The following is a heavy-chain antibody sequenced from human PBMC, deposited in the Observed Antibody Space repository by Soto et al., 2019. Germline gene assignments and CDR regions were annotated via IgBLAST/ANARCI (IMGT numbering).Heavy chain of an antibody. V-gene: IGHV3-33*01. J-gene: IGHJ6*03. CDR2: IWYDGSNK. Sequence: QVQLVESGGGVVQPGRSLRLSCAASGYTFSSYGMHWVRQAPGKGLEWVAVIWYDGSNKYYADSVKGRFTISRDNSKNTLYLQMNSLRAEETAVYYCAREYYYYMDVWGKGTTVTVSS. CDR1: GYTFSSYG. CDR3: AREYYYYMDV.